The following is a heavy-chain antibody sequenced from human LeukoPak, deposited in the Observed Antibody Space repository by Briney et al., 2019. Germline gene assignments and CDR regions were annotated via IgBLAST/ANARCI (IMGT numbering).Heavy chain of an antibody. V-gene: IGHV1-2*06. CDR2: INPKRGGT. CDR1: GYTFTGYF. J-gene: IGHJ4*02. CDR3: ASSGYSYGYYFDY. Sequence: ASVKVSCKASGYTFTGYFMHWVRQAPGQGLDWMGRINPKRGGTNYAQKFQCRVTMSKDTSLSTAYMELSRLRSDDTAVYYCASSGYSYGYYFDYWGQGPLVTVSS. D-gene: IGHD5-18*01.